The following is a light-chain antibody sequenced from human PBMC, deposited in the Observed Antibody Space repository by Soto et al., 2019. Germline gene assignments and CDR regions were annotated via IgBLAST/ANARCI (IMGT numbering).Light chain of an antibody. CDR1: SSDVGGYNY. CDR2: EVS. CDR3: SSYTSSSPYYV. V-gene: IGLV2-14*01. Sequence: QSALTQPRSVSGSPGQSVTISCTGTSSDVGGYNYVSWYQQHPGKAPKLMIYEVSNRPSGVSNRFSGSKSGNTASLTISGLQAEDEADYYCSSYTSSSPYYVFGTGTKLTVL. J-gene: IGLJ1*01.